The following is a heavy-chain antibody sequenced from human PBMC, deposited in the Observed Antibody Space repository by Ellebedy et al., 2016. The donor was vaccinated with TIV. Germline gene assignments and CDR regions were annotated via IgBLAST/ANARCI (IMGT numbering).Heavy chain of an antibody. CDR3: ARGRRFSASFYPMMSTFEV. D-gene: IGHD3-10*01. CDR1: GGSISSGGYS. Sequence: SETLSLXXAVSGGSISSGGYSWSWIRQPPGKGLEWIGNIWHSGTPNSKPSLKSRVTMSIDTSKNHFSLNLRFVTAADTAVYYCARGRRFSASFYPMMSTFEVWGQGTTVIVSS. J-gene: IGHJ3*01. CDR2: IWHSGTP. V-gene: IGHV4-30-2*01.